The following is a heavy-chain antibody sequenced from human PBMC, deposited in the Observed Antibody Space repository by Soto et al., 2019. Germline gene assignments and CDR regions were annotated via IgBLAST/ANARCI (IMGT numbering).Heavy chain of an antibody. CDR2: ISYDGSNK. CDR1: GFTFSSYA. Sequence: PWWSLRLSFASSGFTFSSYAMHWVRQAPGKGLEWVAVISYDGSNKYYADSVKGRFTISRDNSKNTLYLQMNSLRAEDTAVYYCARVSSSSSPRFDYWGQGTLVTVSS. V-gene: IGHV3-30-3*01. CDR3: ARVSSSSSPRFDY. J-gene: IGHJ4*02. D-gene: IGHD6-6*01.